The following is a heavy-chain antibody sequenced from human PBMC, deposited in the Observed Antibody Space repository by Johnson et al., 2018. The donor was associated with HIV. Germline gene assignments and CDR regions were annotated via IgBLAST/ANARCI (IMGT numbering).Heavy chain of an antibody. D-gene: IGHD1-26*01. Sequence: QVQLVESGGGVVQPGRYLRLSCAASGFTFSSYGMHWVRQAPGKGLEWVAVISYDGSNKYYADSVKGRFTISRDNSKNTLYLQMNSLRAEDTAVYYCAKGEELQADYDAFDIWGQGTMVTVSS. CDR1: GFTFSSYG. J-gene: IGHJ3*02. CDR2: ISYDGSNK. V-gene: IGHV3-30*18. CDR3: AKGEELQADYDAFDI.